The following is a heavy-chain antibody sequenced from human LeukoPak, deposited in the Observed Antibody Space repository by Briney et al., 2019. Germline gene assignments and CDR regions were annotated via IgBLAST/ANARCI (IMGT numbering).Heavy chain of an antibody. Sequence: GGSLRLSCAASGFTFSSYEMNWVRQAPGKGLGWVSYISSSGSTIYYADSVKGRFTISRDNAKNSLYLQMNSLRAEDTPVYYCARAPGYGAAYYFDYWGQGTLVTVSS. V-gene: IGHV3-48*03. J-gene: IGHJ4*02. CDR1: GFTFSSYE. CDR2: ISSSGSTI. CDR3: ARAPGYGAAYYFDY. D-gene: IGHD1-1*01.